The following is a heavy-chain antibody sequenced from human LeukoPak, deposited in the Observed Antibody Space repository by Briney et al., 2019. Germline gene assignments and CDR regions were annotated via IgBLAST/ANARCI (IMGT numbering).Heavy chain of an antibody. Sequence: GGTLRLSCAASGFTFSSYGMSWVRQAPGKGLEWVSAISGSGGSTYYADSVKGRFTISRDNSKNTLYLQMNSLRAEDTAVYYCAKDLDYYGSGSYYKNWGQGTLVTVSS. CDR1: GFTFSSYG. D-gene: IGHD3-10*01. V-gene: IGHV3-23*01. J-gene: IGHJ4*02. CDR2: ISGSGGST. CDR3: AKDLDYYGSGSYYKN.